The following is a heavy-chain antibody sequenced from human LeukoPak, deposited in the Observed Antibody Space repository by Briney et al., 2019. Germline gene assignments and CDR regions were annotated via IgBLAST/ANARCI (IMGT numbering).Heavy chain of an antibody. V-gene: IGHV1-8*01. J-gene: IGHJ4*02. CDR3: ARVSVGLGYGDYYFDY. Sequence: ASVKVSCKASGYTFTSYDINWVRQATGQGLEWMGWMNPNSGNTGYAQKFQGRVTMTRNTSISTAYMELSSLRSEDTAVSYCARVSVGLGYGDYYFDYWGQGTLVTVSS. CDR1: GYTFTSYD. CDR2: MNPNSGNT. D-gene: IGHD5-18*01.